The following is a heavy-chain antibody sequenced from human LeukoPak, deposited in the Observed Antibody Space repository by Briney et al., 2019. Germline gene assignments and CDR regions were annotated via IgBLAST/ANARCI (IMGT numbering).Heavy chain of an antibody. CDR3: ARVVVWFGEFPFDL. CDR1: GYSISRDYY. D-gene: IGHD3-10*01. J-gene: IGHJ2*01. V-gene: IGHV4-38-2*02. CDR2: IDHSGST. Sequence: SETLSLTCSVSGYSISRDYYWGWIRQPPGKGLEWIGVIDHSGSTHYNPSLKSRVAISVDTSKNQFSLKLNSVTAADTAVYYCARVVVWFGEFPFDLWGRGTLVTVSS.